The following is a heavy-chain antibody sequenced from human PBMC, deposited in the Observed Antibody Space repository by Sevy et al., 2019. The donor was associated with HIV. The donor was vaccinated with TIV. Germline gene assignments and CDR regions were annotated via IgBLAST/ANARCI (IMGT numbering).Heavy chain of an antibody. J-gene: IGHJ6*02. V-gene: IGHV6-1*01. CDR2: TYYRSKWYN. CDR3: ASDHTLAYCGGECPLDYYSYGMDV. Sequence: SQTLSLTCAISGDSVSSNSAAWNWIRQSPSRGLEWLGRTYYRSKWYNDYAVSVKSRITINPDTSMTQLFLQLNSVTPEDTAVYYCASDHTLAYCGGECPLDYYSYGMDVWGQGTTVTVSS. D-gene: IGHD2-21*01. CDR1: GDSVSSNSAA.